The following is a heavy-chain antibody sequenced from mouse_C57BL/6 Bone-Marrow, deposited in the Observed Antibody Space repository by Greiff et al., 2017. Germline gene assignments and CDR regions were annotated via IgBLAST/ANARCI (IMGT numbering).Heavy chain of an antibody. J-gene: IGHJ3*01. D-gene: IGHD1-1*01. CDR3: ARCYYGSSPFAY. V-gene: IGHV1-64*01. CDR2: IHPNSGST. Sequence: QVQLQQPGAELVKPGASVKLSCKASGYTFTSYWMHWVKQRPGQGLEWIGMIHPNSGSTHYNEKFKSKATLTVDKSSSTAYMQRSSLTSEDSAVYYCARCYYGSSPFAYWGQGTLVTVSA. CDR1: GYTFTSYW.